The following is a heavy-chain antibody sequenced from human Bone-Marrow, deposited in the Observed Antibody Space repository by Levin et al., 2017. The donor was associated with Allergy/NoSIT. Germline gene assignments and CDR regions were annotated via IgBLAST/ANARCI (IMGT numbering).Heavy chain of an antibody. J-gene: IGHJ4*02. CDR3: ASEAAATDFDS. V-gene: IGHV1-46*01. CDR2: INPSGGTT. Sequence: GESLKISCKASGYTFISHYMHWVRQAPGQGLEWVGIINPSGGTTSYAQKFQGRLTMTTDTSTSTVYMVLSSLRSEDTAIYCCASEAAATDFDSWGQGTLVTVSS. CDR1: GYTFISHY. D-gene: IGHD1-26*01.